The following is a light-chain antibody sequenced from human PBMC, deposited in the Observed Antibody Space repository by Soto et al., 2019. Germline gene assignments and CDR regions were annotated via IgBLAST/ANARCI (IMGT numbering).Light chain of an antibody. V-gene: IGKV3D-15*01. Sequence: EIVMTQSPATLSVSPGERATLSCRASQSVFSSLAWYQQRPGQAPRLLIFGASSRATGIPDKFSGSGSGTDFTLTISRLEPEDFAVYYCQQYNSWRSITFGQGTRLEIK. CDR1: QSVFSS. CDR3: QQYNSWRSIT. CDR2: GAS. J-gene: IGKJ5*01.